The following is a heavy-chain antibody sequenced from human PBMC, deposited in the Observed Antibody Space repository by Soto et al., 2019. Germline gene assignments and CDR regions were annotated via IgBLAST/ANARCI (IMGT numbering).Heavy chain of an antibody. CDR3: ARPKRSGYDRGDSYYHTMDV. CDR2: ILPMFGAV. D-gene: IGHD3-3*01. Sequence: QVQLVQSGTEVKKSGSSVKVSCRASGGTSSNFVITWVRQVPGQGLEWLGGILPMFGAVKYAQKFQDRLIITADRSTQTAAMELGSLRSEDTAVNYCARPKRSGYDRGDSYYHTMDVWGHGTTVTVS. J-gene: IGHJ6*02. V-gene: IGHV1-69*06. CDR1: GGTSSNFV.